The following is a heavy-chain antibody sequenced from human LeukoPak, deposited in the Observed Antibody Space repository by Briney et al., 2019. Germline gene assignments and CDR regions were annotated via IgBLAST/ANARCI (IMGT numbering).Heavy chain of an antibody. CDR2: ISGDGGST. CDR3: AKEESLPPHFDY. D-gene: IGHD2/OR15-2a*01. V-gene: IGHV3-43*02. CDR1: GFTFDDYA. J-gene: IGHJ4*02. Sequence: PGGSLRLSCAASGFTFDDYAMHWVRQAPGKGLEWVSLISGDGGSTYYADSVKGRFTISRDNSKNSLYLQMNSLRTEDTALYYRAKEESLPPHFDYWGQGTLVTVSS.